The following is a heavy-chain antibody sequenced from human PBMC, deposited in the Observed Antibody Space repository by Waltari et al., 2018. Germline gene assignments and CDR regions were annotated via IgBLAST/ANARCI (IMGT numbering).Heavy chain of an antibody. J-gene: IGHJ1*01. CDR3: ARQTLGYCTSAACRRLEK. Sequence: QVQLQESGPGLVRPSETLSLTCDVSGYFINTGFFWGWIRQPPGKGLEWIGNIYHDGTTYYNPSLKHRLMISLDTSKNQISLRLNFVDAADTAVCYCARQTLGYCTSAACRRLEKWGQGILVTVSS. V-gene: IGHV4-38-2*01. CDR1: GYFINTGFF. D-gene: IGHD2-2*03. CDR2: IYHDGTT.